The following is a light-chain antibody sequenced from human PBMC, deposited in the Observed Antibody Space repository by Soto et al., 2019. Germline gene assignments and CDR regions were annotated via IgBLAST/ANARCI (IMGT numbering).Light chain of an antibody. CDR1: QTVRSSS. Sequence: DIVLTQSPGTLSLSPGERATLSCRASQTVRSSSLAWYQQKPGQAPRLLIFGASTRAAGIPDRFSGSGSGTDFTLTISRLEPEDFAVYYCQQYGGSPRTFGQGT. CDR3: QQYGGSPRT. V-gene: IGKV3-20*01. J-gene: IGKJ1*01. CDR2: GAS.